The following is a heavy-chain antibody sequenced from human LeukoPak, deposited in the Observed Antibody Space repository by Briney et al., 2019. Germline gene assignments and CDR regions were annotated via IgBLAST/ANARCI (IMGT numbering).Heavy chain of an antibody. V-gene: IGHV3-7*01. Sequence: GGSLRLSCAASGFIFTYYFMSWVRQAPGKGLEWVASIKHDGSEKYYVDSVRGRFTISRDNTMNSLYLQMSSLRAEDTAVYYCATDRGWRTSGYYLYYFEYWGQGTLVTFSS. CDR3: ATDRGWRTSGYYLYYFEY. J-gene: IGHJ4*02. CDR1: GFIFTYYF. CDR2: IKHDGSEK. D-gene: IGHD3-3*01.